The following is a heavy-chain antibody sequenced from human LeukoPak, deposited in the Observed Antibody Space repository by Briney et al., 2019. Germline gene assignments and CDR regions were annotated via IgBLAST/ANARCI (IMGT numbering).Heavy chain of an antibody. CDR3: ARGLYGSGKYYFDY. Sequence: PGGSLRLSCAASGFTFSHYSVNWVRQAPGKGLEWVSYISSSSSTIYYADSVKGRFTISRDNAKNSLHLQMNSLRAEDTAVYYCARGLYGSGKYYFDYWGQGTLVTVPS. V-gene: IGHV3-48*01. CDR1: GFTFSHYS. D-gene: IGHD3-10*01. J-gene: IGHJ4*02. CDR2: ISSSSSTI.